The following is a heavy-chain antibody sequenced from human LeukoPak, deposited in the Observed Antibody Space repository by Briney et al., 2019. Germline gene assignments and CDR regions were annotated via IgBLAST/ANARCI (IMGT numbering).Heavy chain of an antibody. Sequence: SETLSLTCTVSGDSIISYYWSWIRQAPGKGLEWIGYIYYSGSTNYNPSLKSRVTISVDTSKNQFSLKLSSVTAADTAVYYCASGDYYYDSSGHAFDIWGQGKMVTVSS. CDR2: IYYSGST. D-gene: IGHD3-22*01. V-gene: IGHV4-59*01. J-gene: IGHJ3*02. CDR3: ASGDYYYDSSGHAFDI. CDR1: GDSIISYY.